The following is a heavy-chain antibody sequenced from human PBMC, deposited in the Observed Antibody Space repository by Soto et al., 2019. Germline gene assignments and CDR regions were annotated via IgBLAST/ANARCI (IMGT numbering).Heavy chain of an antibody. Sequence: QVQLRQWGAGLLKPSETLSLTCAVYGGSFSGDFWTWVRQSPGKGLEWIGEISHSGSVNYSPSLKSRISISLDTSTNHLSLSLTSVTAADTAVYYCARAKFDSWSFYYYGLDVWGQGTTVIVSS. CDR3: ARAKFDSWSFYYYGLDV. CDR2: ISHSGSV. CDR1: GGSFSGDF. J-gene: IGHJ6*02. D-gene: IGHD3-10*01. V-gene: IGHV4-34*01.